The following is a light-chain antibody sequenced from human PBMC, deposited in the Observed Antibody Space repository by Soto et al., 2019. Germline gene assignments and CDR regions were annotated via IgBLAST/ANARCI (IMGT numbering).Light chain of an antibody. J-gene: IGKJ3*01. Sequence: DIQMTQSPSSLSASVGDRVTITCRASQGISNYLAWYQQKPGKVPKLLIYVASTLQSGVPSRFSGSGSRTDFTLTISSLQPEDVATYYCQKYNSPFTFGPGTKVDIK. V-gene: IGKV1-27*01. CDR3: QKYNSPFT. CDR1: QGISNY. CDR2: VAS.